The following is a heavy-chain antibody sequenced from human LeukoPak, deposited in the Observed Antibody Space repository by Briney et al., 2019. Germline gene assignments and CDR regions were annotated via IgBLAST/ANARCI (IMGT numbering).Heavy chain of an antibody. D-gene: IGHD2-21*01. Sequence: GGSLRLSCAASGFTFSSYAMHWVRQAPGKGLEYVSAISSNGDSTYYANSVKGRFTISRGNSKNTLYLQMGSLRAEDMAVYYCARGAKGDLYDYWGQGTLVTVSS. J-gene: IGHJ4*02. CDR3: ARGAKGDLYDY. V-gene: IGHV3-64*01. CDR1: GFTFSSYA. CDR2: ISSNGDST.